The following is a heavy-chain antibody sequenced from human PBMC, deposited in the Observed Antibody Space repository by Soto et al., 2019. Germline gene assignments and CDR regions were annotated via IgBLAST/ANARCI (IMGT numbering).Heavy chain of an antibody. D-gene: IGHD6-13*01. CDR1: GYTLTELS. CDR3: ATDPTGVDSSSWYCY. V-gene: IGHV1-24*01. Sequence: ASVKVSCKVSGYTLTELSMHWVRQAPGKGLEWMGGFDPEDGETIYAQKFQGRVTMTEDTSTDTAYMELSSLRSEDTAVYYCATDPTGVDSSSWYCYWGQGTLVTVSS. J-gene: IGHJ4*02. CDR2: FDPEDGET.